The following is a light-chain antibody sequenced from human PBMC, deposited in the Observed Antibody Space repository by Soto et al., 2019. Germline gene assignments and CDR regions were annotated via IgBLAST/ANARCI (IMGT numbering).Light chain of an antibody. CDR2: APS. CDR1: QSVSSS. Sequence: LVLTQSPAPLSLSPAERASLSCRASQSVSSSLAWYHQKPGRAPRLLIYAPSNRLTAIPARFSGSGSGTDFTLTISSLEPEDFAVYYCQQRSNSPLTFGGGTKVEIK. CDR3: QQRSNSPLT. J-gene: IGKJ4*01. V-gene: IGKV3-11*01.